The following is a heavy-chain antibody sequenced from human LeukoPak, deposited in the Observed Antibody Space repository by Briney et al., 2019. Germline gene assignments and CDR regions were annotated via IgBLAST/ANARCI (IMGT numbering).Heavy chain of an antibody. CDR2: IRYDGSNK. CDR3: AKGQFVVVPATDAFDI. V-gene: IGHV3-30*02. D-gene: IGHD2-2*01. J-gene: IGHJ3*02. CDR1: GFTFSSYG. Sequence: PGGSLRLSCAASGFTFSSYGMHWVRQAPGKGLEWVAFIRYDGSNKYYADSVKGRFTISRDNSKNTLYLQMNSLRAEDTAVYYCAKGQFVVVPATDAFDIWGQGTMVTVSS.